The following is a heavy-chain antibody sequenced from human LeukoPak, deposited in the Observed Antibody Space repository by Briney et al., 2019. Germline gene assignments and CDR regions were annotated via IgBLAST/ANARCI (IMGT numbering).Heavy chain of an antibody. Sequence: GGSLRLSCAASGFTFSSYSMNWVRQAPGKGLEWVSSISSSSSYIYYADSVKGRFTISRDNAKNSLYLQMNSLRAEDTAVYYCARDGDSSSPANFDYWGQGTLVTVSS. CDR3: ARDGDSSSPANFDY. J-gene: IGHJ4*02. CDR1: GFTFSSYS. D-gene: IGHD6-6*01. V-gene: IGHV3-21*01. CDR2: ISSSSSYI.